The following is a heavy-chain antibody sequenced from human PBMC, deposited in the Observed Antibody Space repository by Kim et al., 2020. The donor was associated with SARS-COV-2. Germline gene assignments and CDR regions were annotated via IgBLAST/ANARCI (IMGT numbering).Heavy chain of an antibody. CDR1: GFSFSDYY. Sequence: GGSLRLSCATSGFSFSDYYMTWIRQAPGKGLEWLSSISSSGSDTYYADSVRGRFTISRDNSKNSLYLEISSLRAEDTAVYYCARDRLRYQSLSSYYYMD. CDR2: ISSSGSDT. CDR3: ARDRLRYQSLSSYYYMD. D-gene: IGHD2-2*01. V-gene: IGHV3-11*01. J-gene: IGHJ6*03.